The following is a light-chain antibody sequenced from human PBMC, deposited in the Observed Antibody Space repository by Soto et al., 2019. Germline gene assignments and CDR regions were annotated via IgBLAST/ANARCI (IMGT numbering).Light chain of an antibody. Sequence: QSVLTQPASVSGSPGQSITISCTGTSSDVGAYDFVSWYQQHPDKAPKLMIYEVRNRPSGVSNRFSGSKSVNTATLTISGLQAEDEAAYYCSSYTTSSTRVFGTGTKVTVL. CDR1: SSDVGAYDF. CDR2: EVR. CDR3: SSYTTSSTRV. J-gene: IGLJ1*01. V-gene: IGLV2-14*03.